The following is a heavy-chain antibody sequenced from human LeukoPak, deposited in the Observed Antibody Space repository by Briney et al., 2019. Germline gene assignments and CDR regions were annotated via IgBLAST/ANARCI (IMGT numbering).Heavy chain of an antibody. Sequence: PGRPLRLSCAASVFTLRSYGMHGLREAPGKAREWVAVISYDGSNKYYADSVTGRFTSSRDNSTNTLYLQMNSLRAEDTAVYYCAKGEMNCGGDCYSGYDYWGQGTLVTVSS. CDR1: VFTLRSYG. CDR2: ISYDGSNK. J-gene: IGHJ4*02. V-gene: IGHV3-30*18. CDR3: AKGEMNCGGDCYSGYDY. D-gene: IGHD2-21*02.